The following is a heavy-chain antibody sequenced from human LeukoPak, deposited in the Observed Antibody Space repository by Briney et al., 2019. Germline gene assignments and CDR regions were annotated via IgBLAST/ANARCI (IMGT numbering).Heavy chain of an antibody. V-gene: IGHV3-11*04. J-gene: IGHJ4*01. D-gene: IGHD6-13*01. CDR3: ARFHGSRSWQY. Sequence: GGAVRRSGAGCGGTLSSYARSWFRQHPVKGLEWFAYIINTGTTIYYADSVKVRFTISRDNVKKSLYMQMNSLRVEDTAVYYCARFHGSRSWQYWGQGTLVTVSS. CDR2: IINTGTTI. CDR1: GGTLSSYA.